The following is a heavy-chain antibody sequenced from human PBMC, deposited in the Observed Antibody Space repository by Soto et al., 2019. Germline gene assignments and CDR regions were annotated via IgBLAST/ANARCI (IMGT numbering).Heavy chain of an antibody. D-gene: IGHD2-15*01. V-gene: IGHV1-24*01. CDR1: GYTLTELS. CDR3: ARGTIVERPYFYMDV. Sequence: GASVKVSCKVSGYTLTELSMHWVRQAPGKGPEWMGWVSGHNGNTYYAQKFQGRVTMTTDTSTNTAYMELRSLRSDDTAVYYCARGTIVERPYFYMDVWGKGTTVTVSS. CDR2: VSGHNGNT. J-gene: IGHJ6*03.